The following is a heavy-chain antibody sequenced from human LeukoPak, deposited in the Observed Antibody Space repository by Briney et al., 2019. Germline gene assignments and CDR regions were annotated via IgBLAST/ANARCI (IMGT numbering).Heavy chain of an antibody. Sequence: SGGSLRLSCAASGFTFSSYAMSWVRQAPGKGLEWVSSISGSGGSTYYADSVKGRFTISRDNSKNTLYLQMNSLRAEDTAVYYCAKLLEKTYYSGSGQDYWGQGPLLRVSS. CDR1: GFTFSSYA. V-gene: IGHV3-23*01. CDR2: ISGSGGST. J-gene: IGHJ4*02. CDR3: AKLLEKTYYSGSGQDY. D-gene: IGHD3-10*01.